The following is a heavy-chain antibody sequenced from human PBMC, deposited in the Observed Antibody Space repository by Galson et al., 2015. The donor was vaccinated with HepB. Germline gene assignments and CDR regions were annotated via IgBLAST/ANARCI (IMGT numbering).Heavy chain of an antibody. CDR2: INAGNGNT. V-gene: IGHV1-3*01. D-gene: IGHD3-22*01. Sequence: VKVSCKASGYTFTSCAMHWVRQAPGQRLEWMGWINAGNGNTKYSQKFQGRVTITRDTSASTAYMELSSLRSEDTAVYYCASSDYDSSGYNYGMDVWGQGTTVTVSS. CDR3: ASSDYDSSGYNYGMDV. J-gene: IGHJ6*02. CDR1: GYTFTSCA.